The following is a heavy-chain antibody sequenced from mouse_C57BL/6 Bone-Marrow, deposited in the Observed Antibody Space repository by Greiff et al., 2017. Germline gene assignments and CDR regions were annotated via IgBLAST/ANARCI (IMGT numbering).Heavy chain of an antibody. J-gene: IGHJ2*01. D-gene: IGHD1-1*01. CDR2: IDPENGDT. V-gene: IGHV14-4*01. CDR3: ARGGVVATDY. CDR1: GFNIKDDY. Sequence: EVQLQQSGAELVRPGASVKLSCTASGFNIKDDYMHWVKQRPEQGLEWIGWIDPENGDTEYASKFQGKATITADTSSNTAYLQLSSLTSEDTAVYYCARGGVVATDYWGQGTTLTVSS.